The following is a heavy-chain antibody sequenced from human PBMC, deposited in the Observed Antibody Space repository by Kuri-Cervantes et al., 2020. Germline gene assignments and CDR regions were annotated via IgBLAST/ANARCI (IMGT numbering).Heavy chain of an antibody. V-gene: IGHV1-18*01. D-gene: IGHD2-2*01. CDR1: GYTLTSYG. CDR2: ISAYNGNT. CDR3: ARDSTDIVVVPAAIVGRNGYFGYYYYGMDV. J-gene: IGHJ6*02. Sequence: ASVKVSCKASGYTLTSYGISWVRQAPGQGLEWMGWISAYNGNTNYAQKLQGRVTMTTDTSTSTAYMELRSLRSDDTAVYYCARDSTDIVVVPAAIVGRNGYFGYYYYGMDVWGQGTTVTVSS.